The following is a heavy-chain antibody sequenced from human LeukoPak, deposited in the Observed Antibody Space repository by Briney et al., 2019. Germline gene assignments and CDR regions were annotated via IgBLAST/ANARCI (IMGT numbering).Heavy chain of an antibody. CDR2: INHSGGT. J-gene: IGHJ4*02. Sequence: SETLSLTCAVYGGSFSGYYWSWIRQPPGKGLEWIGEINHSGGTNYNPSLKSRVTISVDTSKNQFSLKLSSVTAADTAVYYCASLSHLYFDYWGQGTLVTVSS. V-gene: IGHV4-34*01. CDR1: GGSFSGYY. CDR3: ASLSHLYFDY.